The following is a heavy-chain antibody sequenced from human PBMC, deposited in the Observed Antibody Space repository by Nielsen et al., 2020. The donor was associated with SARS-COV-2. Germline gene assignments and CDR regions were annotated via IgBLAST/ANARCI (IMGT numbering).Heavy chain of an antibody. CDR2: INPNSGGT. Sequence: ASVKVSCKASGYTFTGYYMHWVRQAPGQGLEWMGRINPNSGGTNYAQKFQGRVTMTRDTSISTAYMELSRLRSEDTAVYYCANLGDYDILTGYYNRFYYYGMDVWGQGTTVTVSS. CDR1: GYTFTGYY. CDR3: ANLGDYDILTGYYNRFYYYGMDV. J-gene: IGHJ6*02. V-gene: IGHV1-2*06. D-gene: IGHD3-9*01.